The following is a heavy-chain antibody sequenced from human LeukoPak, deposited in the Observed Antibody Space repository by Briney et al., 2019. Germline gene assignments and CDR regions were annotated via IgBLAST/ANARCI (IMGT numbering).Heavy chain of an antibody. Sequence: SSETLSLTCAVYGGSFSGYYWSWIRQPPGKGLEWIGEINHSGSTNYNPSLKSRVTISVDTSKNQFSLKLSSVTAADTAVYYCARRSGYSSSWYGVDFDYWGQGTLVTVSS. V-gene: IGHV4-34*01. D-gene: IGHD6-13*01. CDR1: GGSFSGYY. CDR2: INHSGST. J-gene: IGHJ4*02. CDR3: ARRSGYSSSWYGVDFDY.